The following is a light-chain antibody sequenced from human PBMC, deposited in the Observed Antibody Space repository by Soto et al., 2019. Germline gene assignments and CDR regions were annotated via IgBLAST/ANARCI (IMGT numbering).Light chain of an antibody. CDR1: QSISSW. J-gene: IGKJ1*01. CDR2: DAS. V-gene: IGKV1-5*01. Sequence: DIQMTQSPSTLSASVGDRITITCRASQSISSWLAWYQQKPGKAPKVLIYDASRLESGVPSRFSGSASGTEFTLTISSLQPDDFATYYCQQYSTYSGAFGQGTKVE. CDR3: QQYSTYSGA.